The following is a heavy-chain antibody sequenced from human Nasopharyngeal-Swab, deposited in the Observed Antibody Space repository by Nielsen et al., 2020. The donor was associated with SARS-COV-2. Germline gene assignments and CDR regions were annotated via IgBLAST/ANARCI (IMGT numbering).Heavy chain of an antibody. CDR3: AREATGMELDF. V-gene: IGHV3-11*04. Sequence: GGSLRLSCAASGFTFSDYYMSWIRQAPGKGLEWVSYISSSSTTIYYADSVRGRFTISRDNAQNSLSLQMNSLRAEDTAVYYCAREATGMELDFWGQGTLVTVSS. CDR1: GFTFSDYY. D-gene: IGHD1-1*01. CDR2: ISSSSTTI. J-gene: IGHJ4*02.